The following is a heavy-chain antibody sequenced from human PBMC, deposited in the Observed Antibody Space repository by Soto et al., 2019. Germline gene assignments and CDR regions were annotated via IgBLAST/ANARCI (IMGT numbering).Heavy chain of an antibody. J-gene: IGHJ6*02. D-gene: IGHD3-16*01. CDR2: IYQSETT. CDR3: ARGRGNTGYYGMDV. CDR1: GDSISSSHW. Sequence: QVQLRESGPGLVKPSGTLSLTCAVSGDSISSSHWWTWVRQPPGKGLEWIGEIYQSETTNYNPSLKSRVTISGDKSKNQFSLKLSSVTAADTAVYFCARGRGNTGYYGMDVWGQGTTVTVSS. V-gene: IGHV4-4*02.